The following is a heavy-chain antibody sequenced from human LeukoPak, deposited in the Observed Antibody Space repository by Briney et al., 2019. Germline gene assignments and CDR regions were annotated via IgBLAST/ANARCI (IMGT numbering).Heavy chain of an antibody. J-gene: IGHJ6*03. V-gene: IGHV3-48*01. CDR3: ARDQNTVTLYYYYMDV. Sequence: PGRSLRLSCAASGLTFSSYSMNWVRQAPGKGLEWVSYISSSSSTIYYADSVKGRFTISRDNAKNSLYLQMNSLRAEDTAVYYCARDQNTVTLYYYYMDVWGKGTTVTVSS. D-gene: IGHD4-17*01. CDR1: GLTFSSYS. CDR2: ISSSSSTI.